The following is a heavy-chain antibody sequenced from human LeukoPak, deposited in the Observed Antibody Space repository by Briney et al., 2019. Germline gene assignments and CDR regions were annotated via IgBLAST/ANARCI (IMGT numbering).Heavy chain of an antibody. CDR1: GFTVSSNY. D-gene: IGHD3-16*01. CDR3: AREISRFGI. V-gene: IGHV3-66*01. J-gene: IGHJ4*02. CDR2: IYTGGTT. Sequence: QPGGSLRLSCAASGFTVSSNYMSWVRQAPGKGLEWVSGIYTGGTTYYTDSVKGRFTISGDNPNNTLYLQMHSLRAEDTAVYYCAREISRFGIWGQGTLVTVSS.